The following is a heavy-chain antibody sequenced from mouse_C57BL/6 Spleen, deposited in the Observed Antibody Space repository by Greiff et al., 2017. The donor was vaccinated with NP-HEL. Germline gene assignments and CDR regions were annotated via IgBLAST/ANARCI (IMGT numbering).Heavy chain of an antibody. D-gene: IGHD1-1*01. V-gene: IGHV1-81*01. CDR1: GYTFTSYG. CDR3: ARGTYYYGSSLWYFDV. J-gene: IGHJ1*03. CDR2: IYPRSGNT. Sequence: QVQLKESGAELARPGASVKLSCKASGYTFTSYGISWVKQRTGQGLEWIGEIYPRSGNTYYNEKFKGKATLTADKASSTAYMELRSLTSEDSAVDFCARGTYYYGSSLWYFDVWGTGTTVTVSS.